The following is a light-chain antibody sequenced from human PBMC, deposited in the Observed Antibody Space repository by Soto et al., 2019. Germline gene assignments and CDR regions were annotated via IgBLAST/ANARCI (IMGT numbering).Light chain of an antibody. CDR2: GAS. Sequence: EIVLTQSPGTLSLSPGERATLSCRASQSVSSSFLAWYQQRPGQAPRLLIFGASYRATGIPDRFSGSGSGTDFTLTISRLEPEDFAVHYCQHYGNSPPEYTFGPGTNVD. CDR1: QSVSSSF. V-gene: IGKV3-20*01. CDR3: QHYGNSPPEYT. J-gene: IGKJ3*01.